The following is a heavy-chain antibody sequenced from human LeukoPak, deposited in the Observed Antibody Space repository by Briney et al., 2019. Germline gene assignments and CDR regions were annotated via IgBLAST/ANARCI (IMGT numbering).Heavy chain of an antibody. Sequence: PSETLSLTCTVSGGSISSSSYYWGWIRQPPGKGLEWVGSIYYSGSTYYNPSLKSRVTISVDTSKNQFSLKLSSVTAADTAVYYCARGPGSYYNVEYYYYYGMDVWGQGTTVTVSS. J-gene: IGHJ6*02. V-gene: IGHV4-39*07. CDR1: GGSISSSSYY. CDR2: IYYSGST. D-gene: IGHD3-10*01. CDR3: ARGPGSYYNVEYYYYYGMDV.